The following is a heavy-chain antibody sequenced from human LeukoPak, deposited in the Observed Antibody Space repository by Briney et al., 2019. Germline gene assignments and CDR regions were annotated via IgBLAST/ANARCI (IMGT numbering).Heavy chain of an antibody. CDR2: IIPIFGTA. V-gene: IGHV1-69*05. D-gene: IGHD6-13*01. CDR3: ATHKSSSWRNNWFDP. CDR1: GGTFSSYA. J-gene: IGHJ5*02. Sequence: SVKVSCKASGGTFSSYAISWVRQAPGQGLEWMGRIIPIFGTANYAQKFQGRVTITTDESASTAYMELSSLRSEDTAVYYCATHKSSSWRNNWFDPWGQGTLVTVSS.